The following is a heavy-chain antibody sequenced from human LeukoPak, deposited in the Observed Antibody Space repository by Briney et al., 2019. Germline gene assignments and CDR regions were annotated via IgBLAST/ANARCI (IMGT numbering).Heavy chain of an antibody. J-gene: IGHJ6*02. CDR2: INHSGST. CDR1: GGSFSGYY. CDR3: ARINGSGSVRRYYYGLDV. V-gene: IGHV4-34*01. D-gene: IGHD3-10*01. Sequence: SETLSLTCAVYGGSFSGYYWSWIRQPPGKGLEWIGEINHSGSTNYNPSLKSRVTISVDTSKSQFSLKLSSVTAADTAVYYCARINGSGSVRRYYYGLDVWGQGTTVTVCS.